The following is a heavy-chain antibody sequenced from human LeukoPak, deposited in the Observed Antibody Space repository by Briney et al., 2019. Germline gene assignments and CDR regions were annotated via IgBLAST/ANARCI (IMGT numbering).Heavy chain of an antibody. CDR2: ISFRGNT. V-gene: IGHV4-59*08. CDR3: AKSTTFPCFWNFDL. CDR1: GGSFNSYY. J-gene: IGHJ2*01. Sequence: SETLSLTCTVSGGSFNSYYWTWIRQPPGQGLEWIGYISFRGNTNYNPSLKSRITISLDTSKNQFSLKLSSVTAADTAVYYCAKSTTFPCFWNFDLWGRGTLVTVSS. D-gene: IGHD5/OR15-5a*01.